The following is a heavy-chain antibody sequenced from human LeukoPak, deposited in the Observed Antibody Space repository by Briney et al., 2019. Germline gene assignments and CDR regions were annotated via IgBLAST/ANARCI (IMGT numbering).Heavy chain of an antibody. J-gene: IGHJ4*02. CDR2: IYPGDSDT. D-gene: IGHD6-13*01. CDR3: ARLQTPYSSSWYGFDY. V-gene: IGHV5-51*01. CDR1: GYSFTSYW. Sequence: TGESLKISCKGSGYSFTSYWIGWVRQMPGKGLEWMGIIYPGDSDTRYSPSFQGQVTISADKSISTAYLQWSSLKASDTAMYYCARLQTPYSSSWYGFDYWGQGTLVTVSS.